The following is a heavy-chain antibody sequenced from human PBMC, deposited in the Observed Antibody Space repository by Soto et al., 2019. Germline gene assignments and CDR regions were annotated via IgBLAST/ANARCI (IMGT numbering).Heavy chain of an antibody. J-gene: IGHJ4*01. V-gene: IGHV3-74*01. D-gene: IGHD1-1*01. CDR3: VRWAEH. CDR1: GFSFSRDW. Sequence: EVQLVESGGGLVQPGGSLRLSCAASGFSFSRDWMHWVRQAPGKGLVWVSRVNDDASTINYADSAKGRFTISRDNARNTLYLQMNSLRVEDTAVYYCVRWAEHWGQGTLVTVSS. CDR2: VNDDASTI.